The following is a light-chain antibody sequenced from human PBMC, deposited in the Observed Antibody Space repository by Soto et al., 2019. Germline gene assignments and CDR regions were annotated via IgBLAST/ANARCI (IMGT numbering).Light chain of an antibody. J-gene: IGKJ3*01. CDR1: QSISSY. Sequence: DIQITQSPSSLSASVGDRVTITCRASQSISSYLNWYQQKPGKAPKLLIYAASSLQSGVPSRFSGSGSGTDFTLTISSLKPEDFATYYCQQSYSTPGFTFGPGTKVDIK. V-gene: IGKV1-39*01. CDR3: QQSYSTPGFT. CDR2: AAS.